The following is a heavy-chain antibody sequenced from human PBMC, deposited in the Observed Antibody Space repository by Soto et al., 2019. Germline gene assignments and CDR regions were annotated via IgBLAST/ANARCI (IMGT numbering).Heavy chain of an antibody. CDR1: GFTFSSYS. J-gene: IGHJ4*02. D-gene: IGHD3-9*01. V-gene: IGHV3-21*01. CDR2: ISSSSSYI. CDR3: ARDSYDFLTAYSY. Sequence: EVQLVESGGGLVKPGASLRLSCAASGFTFSSYSMSWVRQAPGRGLEWVSSISSSSSYIYYADSVKGRFTISRDNAKNSLYLQMNSLRADDTAVYYCARDSYDFLTAYSYWGQGTQVTVSS.